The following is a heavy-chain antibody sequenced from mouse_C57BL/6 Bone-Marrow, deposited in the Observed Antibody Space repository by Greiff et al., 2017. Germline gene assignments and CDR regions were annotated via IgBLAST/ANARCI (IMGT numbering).Heavy chain of an antibody. Sequence: EVMLVESGGDLVKPGGSLKLSCAASGFTFSSYGMSWVRQTPDTRLEWVATISSGGSYTYYPDSVKGRFTISRDNAKNTLYLQMNSLKSEDTAMYYCARHGDGYPFAYWGQGTLVTVSA. CDR2: ISSGGSYT. D-gene: IGHD2-3*01. V-gene: IGHV5-6*01. CDR3: ARHGDGYPFAY. CDR1: GFTFSSYG. J-gene: IGHJ3*01.